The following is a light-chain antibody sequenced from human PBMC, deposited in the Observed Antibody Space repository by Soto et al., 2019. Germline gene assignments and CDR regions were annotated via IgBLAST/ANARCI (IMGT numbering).Light chain of an antibody. J-gene: IGKJ3*01. CDR3: QQLNSYVFA. Sequence: DIQLTQSPSFLSASVGDRVTITCRASQDVSRYLAWYQQKPGKAPNLLIYAASTLRSGGPSRFSGSGSETEFTLTISSLQPEDVATDNCQQLNSYVFAFGPGTKVDIK. CDR2: AAS. CDR1: QDVSRY. V-gene: IGKV1-9*01.